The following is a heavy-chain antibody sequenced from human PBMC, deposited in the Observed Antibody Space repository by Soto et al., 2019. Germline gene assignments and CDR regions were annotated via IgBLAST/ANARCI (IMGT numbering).Heavy chain of an antibody. J-gene: IGHJ4*02. CDR3: ARTASLFDY. Sequence: GGSLRLSCAASGFTFSNNAMTWVRQAPGKGLEWVSTISTSGGGTYYADSVEGRFTISRDNSRNTLYLQMNSLRTEDSALYYCARTASLFDYWGQGTLVTVSS. V-gene: IGHV3-23*01. CDR2: ISTSGGGT. D-gene: IGHD1-1*01. CDR1: GFTFSNNA.